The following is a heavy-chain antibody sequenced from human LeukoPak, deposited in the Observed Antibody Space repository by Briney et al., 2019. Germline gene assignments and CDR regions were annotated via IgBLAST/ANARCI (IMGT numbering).Heavy chain of an antibody. CDR3: ARGVPTGIDYFDY. Sequence: GGSLRLSCAASGFTFSTYWMSWVRQAPGKGLEWVANIKQDGSEKYYVDSVKGRFTISRDNAKNSLYLQTNSLRAEDTAVYYCARGVPTGIDYFDYWGQGTLVTVSS. V-gene: IGHV3-7*01. CDR1: GFTFSTYW. J-gene: IGHJ4*02. D-gene: IGHD1-1*01. CDR2: IKQDGSEK.